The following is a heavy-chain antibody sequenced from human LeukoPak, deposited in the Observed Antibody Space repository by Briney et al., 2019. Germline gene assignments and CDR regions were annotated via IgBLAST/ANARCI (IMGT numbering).Heavy chain of an antibody. CDR1: GFTFTSSA. CDR2: IVVGSGNT. Sequence: SVKVSCTASGFTFTSSAIQWGPQARGQRLEWIGWIVVGSGNTNYAQKFQERVTITRDMSTSTAYMELSSLRSEDTAVYYCAADFDGNGLWFVPWGQGTLVTVSS. J-gene: IGHJ5*02. CDR3: AADFDGNGLWFVP. V-gene: IGHV1-58*02. D-gene: IGHD4-23*01.